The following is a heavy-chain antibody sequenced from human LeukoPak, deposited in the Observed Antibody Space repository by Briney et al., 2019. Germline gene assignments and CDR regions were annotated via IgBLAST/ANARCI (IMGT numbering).Heavy chain of an antibody. J-gene: IGHJ5*02. Sequence: ASVKVSCKASGYTFTGYYMHWVRQAPGQGLEWMGWINPNSGGTNYAQKFQGRVTMTRDTSISTAYMELSRLRSDDTAVYYCARPFTVTGNWFDPWGQGTLATVSS. CDR3: ARPFTVTGNWFDP. V-gene: IGHV1-2*02. CDR1: GYTFTGYY. D-gene: IGHD4-17*01. CDR2: INPNSGGT.